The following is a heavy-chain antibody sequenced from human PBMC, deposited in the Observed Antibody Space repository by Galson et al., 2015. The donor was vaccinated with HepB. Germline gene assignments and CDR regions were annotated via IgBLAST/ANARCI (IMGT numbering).Heavy chain of an antibody. CDR3: ARAAYYYDSSGYSSAGLGMDV. CDR1: GYTFTSYG. CDR2: IRAYNGHT. V-gene: IGHV1-18*01. Sequence: SVKVSCKASGYTFTSYGVSWVRQAPGQGLEWLGWIRAYNGHTNYAQKLQGRVTMTTDTSTSTAYMELRSLRSDDTAVYYRARAAYYYDSSGYSSAGLGMDVWGQGTTVTVSS. D-gene: IGHD3-22*01. J-gene: IGHJ6*02.